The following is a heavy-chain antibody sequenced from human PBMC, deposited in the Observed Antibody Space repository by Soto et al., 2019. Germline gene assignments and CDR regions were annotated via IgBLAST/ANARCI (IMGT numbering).Heavy chain of an antibody. Sequence: SETLSLTCTVSDGSISTYYCNWIRQPAGKGLEWIGRIDASGSTDYDPSLKSRVTMSVDTSKNQFSLRLSSVTAADTAVYYCARGGHDFWSGPFDYWGQGAQVTVSS. CDR2: IDASGST. V-gene: IGHV4-4*07. J-gene: IGHJ4*02. CDR1: DGSISTYY. D-gene: IGHD3-3*01. CDR3: ARGGHDFWSGPFDY.